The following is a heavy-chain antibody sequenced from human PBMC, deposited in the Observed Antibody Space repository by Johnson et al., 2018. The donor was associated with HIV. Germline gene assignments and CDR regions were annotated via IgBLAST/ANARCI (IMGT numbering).Heavy chain of an antibody. CDR3: ARDGYSGGFDI. CDR2: IYSGGST. Sequence: VQLVESGGGLVQPGRSLRLSCAASGFTFDDYAMHWVRQAPGKGLAWVSVIYSGGSTYYADSVKGRFTISRDNSKNTLYLQMNSLRAEDTAVYYCARDGYSGGFDIWGQGTMVTVSS. D-gene: IGHD2-21*01. J-gene: IGHJ3*02. CDR1: GFTFDDYA. V-gene: IGHV3-66*02.